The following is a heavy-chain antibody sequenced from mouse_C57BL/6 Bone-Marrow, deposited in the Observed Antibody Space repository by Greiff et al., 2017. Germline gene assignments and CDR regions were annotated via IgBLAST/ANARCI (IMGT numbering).Heavy chain of an antibody. V-gene: IGHV6-3*01. CDR1: GFTFSNYW. J-gene: IGHJ2*01. CDR2: IRLKSDNYAT. Sequence: EVQLVESGGGLVQPGGSMKLSCVASGFTFSNYWMNWVRQSPEKGLEWVAQIRLKSDNYATHYAESVKGRFTISRDDSKSSVYLQMNNLRAEDTGIYYCTRAVVAKDYFDYWGQGTTLTVSS. CDR3: TRAVVAKDYFDY. D-gene: IGHD1-1*01.